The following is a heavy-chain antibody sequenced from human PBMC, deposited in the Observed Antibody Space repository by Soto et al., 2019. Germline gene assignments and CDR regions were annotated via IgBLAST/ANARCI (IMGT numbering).Heavy chain of an antibody. CDR3: AREPEDGVPGDY. CDR1: GYTFTSHT. CDR2: IIVSHGSP. J-gene: IGHJ4*02. Sequence: QVHLVQSGAEVKEPGASVRVSCEASGYTFTSHTIHWARQAPGQGLEWMGWIIVSHGSPRYAPQFQGRITFGRDTSGTTAYMELTSLTFEDTAVCYCAREPEDGVPGDYWGQGTPVVVSS. V-gene: IGHV1-3*01. D-gene: IGHD2-8*01.